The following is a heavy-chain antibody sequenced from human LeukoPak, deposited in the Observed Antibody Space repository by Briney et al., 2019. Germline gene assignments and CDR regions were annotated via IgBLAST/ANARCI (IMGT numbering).Heavy chain of an antibody. J-gene: IGHJ4*02. D-gene: IGHD3-10*01. CDR2: INPNSGGT. CDR3: APGGNYYGSGSYYALDY. V-gene: IGHV1-2*02. CDR1: GYTFTGYY. Sequence: ASVKVSCKASGYTFTGYYMHWVRQAPGQGLEWMGWINPNSGGTNYAQKFQGRVTMTRDTPISTAYMELSRLGSDDTAVYYCAPGGNYYGSGSYYALDYWGQGTLVTVSS.